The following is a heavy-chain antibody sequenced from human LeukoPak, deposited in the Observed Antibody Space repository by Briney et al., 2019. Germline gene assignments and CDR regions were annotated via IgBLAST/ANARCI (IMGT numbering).Heavy chain of an antibody. CDR2: IIPILGIA. Sequence: ASVKVSCKASGGTFSSYTISWVRQAPGQGLKWMGRIIPILGIANYAQKFQGRVTITADKSTSTAYMELSSLRSEDTAVYYCARETKDDFWSGYPFDYWGQGTLVTVSS. V-gene: IGHV1-69*04. CDR1: GGTFSSYT. D-gene: IGHD3-3*01. J-gene: IGHJ4*02. CDR3: ARETKDDFWSGYPFDY.